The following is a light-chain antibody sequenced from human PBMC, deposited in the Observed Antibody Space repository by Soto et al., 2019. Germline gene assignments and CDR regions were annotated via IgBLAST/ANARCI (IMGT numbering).Light chain of an antibody. CDR2: DVT. V-gene: IGLV2-11*01. Sequence: QSALTQPRSVSGAPGQSVTISCTGTSSDVGGYNYVSWYQQHPGKAPKLMIHDVTKRPSGVPDRFSGSKSGNRASLTISGLQAEDEADYYCCSYAGSYSFDVIFGGGTKLTVL. J-gene: IGLJ2*01. CDR3: CSYAGSYSFDVI. CDR1: SSDVGGYNY.